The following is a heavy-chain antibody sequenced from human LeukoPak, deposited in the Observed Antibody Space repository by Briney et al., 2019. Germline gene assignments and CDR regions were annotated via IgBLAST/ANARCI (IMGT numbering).Heavy chain of an antibody. CDR3: ARSEVVVAATMDY. CDR2: IIPIFGTA. D-gene: IGHD2-15*01. J-gene: IGHJ4*02. Sequence: ASVKVSCKASGGTFSSYAISWVRQAPGQGLEWMGGIIPIFGTANYAQKFQGRVTITTDESTSTAYMELSGLRSEDTAVYYCARSEVVVAATMDYWGQGTLVTVSS. V-gene: IGHV1-69*05. CDR1: GGTFSSYA.